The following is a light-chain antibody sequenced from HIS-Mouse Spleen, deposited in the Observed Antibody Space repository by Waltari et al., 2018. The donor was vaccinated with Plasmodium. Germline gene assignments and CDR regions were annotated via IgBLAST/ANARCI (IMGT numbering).Light chain of an antibody. J-gene: IGKJ4*01. CDR2: WAS. V-gene: IGKV4-1*01. CDR3: QQYYSTPLT. CDR1: QSVLYSSNNKNY. Sequence: DIVMTQSPDSLAVSLGERATIKCKSSQSVLYSSNNKNYLAWYQQKPGQLPKLLIYWASTRESGVPDRFSGSGSGTDFTLTISSLQAEDVAVYYCQQYYSTPLTFGGGTKVEIK.